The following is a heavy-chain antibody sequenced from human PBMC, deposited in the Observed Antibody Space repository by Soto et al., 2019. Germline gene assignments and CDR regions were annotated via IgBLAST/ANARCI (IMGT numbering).Heavy chain of an antibody. CDR2: TYYRSRWSKWYD. D-gene: IGHD3-3*01. V-gene: IGHV6-1*01. CDR1: GDSVSANSDT. Sequence: SQTLSLTCAISGDSVSANSDTWTWIRQSPSRGLEWLGRTYYRSRWSKWYDDYAVSVRSRIRINADTSRNQFSLRLNSVTPEDTAVYYCARESRSGGGFFDFWGQGTLVTLSS. CDR3: ARESRSGGGFFDF. J-gene: IGHJ4*02.